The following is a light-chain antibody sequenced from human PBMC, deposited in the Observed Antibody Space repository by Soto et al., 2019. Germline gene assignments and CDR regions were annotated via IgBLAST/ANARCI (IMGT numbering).Light chain of an antibody. Sequence: DIQMNQSPSSLSASVGDRVTITCRASQSISTYLNWYQQKPGKAPKLLIYAASSLQSGVPSRFSDSGSGTDFTLTISSLQPEDFATYYCQQSYSIPRTLGQGTNLEIK. CDR2: AAS. V-gene: IGKV1-39*01. CDR1: QSISTY. CDR3: QQSYSIPRT. J-gene: IGKJ2*01.